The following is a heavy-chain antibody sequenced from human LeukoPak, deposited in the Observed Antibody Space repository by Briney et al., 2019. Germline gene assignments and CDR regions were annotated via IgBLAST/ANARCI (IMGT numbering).Heavy chain of an antibody. V-gene: IGHV1-69*01. D-gene: IGHD2-15*01. CDR2: IIPIFGTA. Sequence: GASVKVSCKASGGTFSSYAISWVRQAPGQGLEWMGGIIPIFGTANYAQKFQGRVTITADESTSTAYMELSSLRSEDTAVYYCARIGYCSGGSCYYYFDYWGQGTLVTVSS. CDR3: ARIGYCSGGSCYYYFDY. J-gene: IGHJ4*02. CDR1: GGTFSSYA.